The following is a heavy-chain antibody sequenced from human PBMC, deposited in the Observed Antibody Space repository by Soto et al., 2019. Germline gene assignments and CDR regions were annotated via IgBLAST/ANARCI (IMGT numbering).Heavy chain of an antibody. D-gene: IGHD3-22*01. CDR3: AREGALNTYYYDSSGPTNWFDP. Sequence: ASVKVSCKASGYTFTGYYMHWVRQAPGQGLEWMGWINPNSGGTNYAQKFQGRVTMTRDTSISTAYMELSRLRSDDTAVYYCAREGALNTYYYDSSGPTNWFDPWGQGTLVTVSS. CDR2: INPNSGGT. CDR1: GYTFTGYY. V-gene: IGHV1-2*02. J-gene: IGHJ5*02.